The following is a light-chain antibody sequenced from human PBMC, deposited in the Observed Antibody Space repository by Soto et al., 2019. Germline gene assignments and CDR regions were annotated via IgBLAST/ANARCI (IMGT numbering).Light chain of an antibody. CDR1: SDDVGGYNY. J-gene: IGLJ2*01. V-gene: IGLV2-11*01. Sequence: QSALTQPRSVSGSPGQSVTLSCTGTSDDVGGYNYVSWYQEHPGKAPKLMIYDDSKRPSGVPNRFSGSKSGNTASLTISGLQADDEAHYHCSSYAGNYTWVFGGGTKLTVL. CDR3: SSYAGNYTWV. CDR2: DDS.